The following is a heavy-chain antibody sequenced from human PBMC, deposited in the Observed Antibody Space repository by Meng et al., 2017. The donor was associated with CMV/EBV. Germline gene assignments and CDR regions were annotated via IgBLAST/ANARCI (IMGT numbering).Heavy chain of an antibody. CDR2: IIPIFGTA. J-gene: IGHJ6*02. CDR3: ARDGIAARRSYYYYGMDV. CDR1: GGTFSSYA. D-gene: IGHD6-6*01. Sequence: SVKVSCKASGGTFSSYAISWVRQAPGQGLEWMGGIIPIFGTANYAQKFQGRVTITTDESTSTAYMELSSLRSEDTAVYYCARDGIAARRSYYYYGMDVWGQGTTVTISS. V-gene: IGHV1-69*05.